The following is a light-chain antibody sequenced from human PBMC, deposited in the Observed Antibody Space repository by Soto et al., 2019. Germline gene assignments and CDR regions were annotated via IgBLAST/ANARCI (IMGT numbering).Light chain of an antibody. Sequence: DIQMTQSPSSVSASVGDRVTITYRASQGISSWLGWYQQKPGKAPKLLIYAASSLQSGVPSRFSGSGSGIDFTLTISSLQPEDFATYYCQQDNSFPFTFGGGTKVEIK. V-gene: IGKV1D-12*01. CDR3: QQDNSFPFT. CDR1: QGISSW. CDR2: AAS. J-gene: IGKJ4*01.